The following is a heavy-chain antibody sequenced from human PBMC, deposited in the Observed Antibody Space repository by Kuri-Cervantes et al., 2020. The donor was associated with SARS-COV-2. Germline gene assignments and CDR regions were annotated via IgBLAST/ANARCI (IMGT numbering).Heavy chain of an antibody. CDR1: GFTFSSYA. CDR3: ARAPSGSPTDY. J-gene: IGHJ4*02. V-gene: IGHV3-23*01. D-gene: IGHD1-26*01. CDR2: ISGSGGST. Sequence: GESLKISCAASGFTFSSYAMSWVRQAPGKGLEWVSAISGSGGSTYYADSVKGRFTISRDNSKNTLYLQMNSLRVEDTAVYFCARAPSGSPTDYWGQGTLVTVSS.